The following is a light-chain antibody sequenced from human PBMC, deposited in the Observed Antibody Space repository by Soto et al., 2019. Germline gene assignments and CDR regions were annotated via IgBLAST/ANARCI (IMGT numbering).Light chain of an antibody. CDR2: DAS. J-gene: IGKJ5*01. Sequence: EIWLTQTPGPLSLSPGQRATLSCWASQSVKTFLLWYQHRPGQAPRVLIYDASHRATGIPARFRGSGSGTDFTLTISSLEPEDAGIYYCQQRSHWPPITFGQGTRLEV. CDR3: QQRSHWPPIT. CDR1: QSVKTF. V-gene: IGKV3-11*01.